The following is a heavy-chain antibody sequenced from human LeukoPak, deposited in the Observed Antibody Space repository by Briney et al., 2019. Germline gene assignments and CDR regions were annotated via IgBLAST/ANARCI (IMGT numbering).Heavy chain of an antibody. CDR3: ARLKGTTSVFDY. CDR2: VEQDGDKK. CDR1: GFTFSRYQ. Sequence: GGSLRLSCAASGFTFSRYQMTWGRQAPGEGLEWVAKVEQDGDKKYYVDSVKGRFTMSRDNARSSLYLQMDSLRAEDTAVYYCARLKGTTSVFDYWGQGTLVTVSS. V-gene: IGHV3-7*03. J-gene: IGHJ4*02. D-gene: IGHD4-17*01.